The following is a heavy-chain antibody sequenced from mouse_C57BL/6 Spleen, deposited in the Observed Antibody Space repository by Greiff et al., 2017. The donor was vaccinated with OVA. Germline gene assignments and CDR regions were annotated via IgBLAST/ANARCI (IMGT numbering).Heavy chain of an antibody. CDR2: IDPSDSYT. V-gene: IGHV1-69*01. CDR1: GYTFTSYW. J-gene: IGHJ2*01. CDR3: ARGGNWVPFDY. D-gene: IGHD4-1*01. Sequence: QVQLQQPGAELVMPGASVKLSCKASGYTFTSYWMHWVKQRPGQGLEWIREIDPSDSYTNYNQKFKGKSTLTVDKSSSTAYMQLSSLTSEDSAVYYCARGGNWVPFDYWGQGTTLTVSS.